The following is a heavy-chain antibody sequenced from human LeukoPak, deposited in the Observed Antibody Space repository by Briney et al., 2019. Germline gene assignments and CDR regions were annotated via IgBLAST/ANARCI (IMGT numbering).Heavy chain of an antibody. Sequence: ASVKVSCKASGYTFTSNYMHWVRQAPGQGLEWMGIINPSGGSTSYAQKFQGRVTMTRDMSTSTVYMELSSLRSEDTAVYYCARAGITMIVGGNDWFDPWGQGTLVTVSS. V-gene: IGHV1-46*01. J-gene: IGHJ5*02. D-gene: IGHD3-22*01. CDR2: INPSGGST. CDR3: ARAGITMIVGGNDWFDP. CDR1: GYTFTSNY.